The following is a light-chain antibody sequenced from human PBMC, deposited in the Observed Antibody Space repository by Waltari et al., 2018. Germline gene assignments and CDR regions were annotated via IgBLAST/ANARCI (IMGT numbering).Light chain of an antibody. CDR2: DVY. Sequence: QSALTQPASVSGSPGQAIIISCTGTGSDVGGYDYVSWYQQYPGKAPRLIIYDVYNRPSGVSNRYSVSKSDNTAALTISGLQAEDESVYYCSSYTSSGVVFVGGTKLTVL. V-gene: IGLV2-14*01. CDR1: GSDVGGYDY. CDR3: SSYTSSGVV. J-gene: IGLJ2*01.